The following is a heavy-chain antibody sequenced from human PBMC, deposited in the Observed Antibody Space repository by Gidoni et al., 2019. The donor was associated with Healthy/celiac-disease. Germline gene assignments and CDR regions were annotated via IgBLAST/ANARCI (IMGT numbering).Heavy chain of an antibody. Sequence: QLQLQESCPGLVKTSETLSLTCTVSGGYISSSSYYWGWIRQPPGKGLEWIGSIYYSGSTYYNPSLKSRVTISVDTSKNQFSLKLSSVTAADTAVYYCASPGPGIVGATNFDYWGQGTLVTVSS. V-gene: IGHV4-39*01. J-gene: IGHJ4*02. CDR2: IYYSGST. CDR1: GGYISSSSYY. D-gene: IGHD1-26*01. CDR3: ASPGPGIVGATNFDY.